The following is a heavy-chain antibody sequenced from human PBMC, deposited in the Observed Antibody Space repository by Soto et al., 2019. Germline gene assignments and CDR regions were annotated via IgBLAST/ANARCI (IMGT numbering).Heavy chain of an antibody. CDR2: MNPNSGNT. CDR1: GYTFTSYD. CDR3: ARAVVAAYDAFDI. J-gene: IGHJ3*02. V-gene: IGHV1-8*01. Sequence: ASVKVSCKASGYTFTSYDINWVRQATGQGLEWMGWMNPNSGNTGYAQKFQGRVTMTRNTSISTAYMELSSLRSEDTAVYYCARAVVAAYDAFDIWGQGTMFTVSS. D-gene: IGHD2-15*01.